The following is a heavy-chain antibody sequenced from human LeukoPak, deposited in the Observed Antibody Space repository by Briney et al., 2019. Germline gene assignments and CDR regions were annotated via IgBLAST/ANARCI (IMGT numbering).Heavy chain of an antibody. J-gene: IGHJ4*02. CDR2: INGDGTTT. V-gene: IGHV3-74*01. D-gene: IGHD5-24*01. CDR3: ASSSDGYNYMNY. Sequence: GGSLRLSCAASGFTFSSYWMHWVRQAPGKGLVWVSRINGDGTTTSYADSVKGRFTISRDSAKNTLYLQMNSLRAEDTAVYYCASSSDGYNYMNYWGQGTLVTVSS. CDR1: GFTFSSYW.